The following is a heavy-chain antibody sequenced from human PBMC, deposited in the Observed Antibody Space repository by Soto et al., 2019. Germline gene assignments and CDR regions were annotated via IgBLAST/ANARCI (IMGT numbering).Heavy chain of an antibody. CDR3: AREAGCSGTNCNVYFDY. V-gene: IGHV3-30*03. Sequence: GGSLRLSCVASRLTFSNYGMHWVRQAPGKGLEWVAVISYESISTVYRDSVRGRFTFSRDNSRNTLYLHMNSLTPEDTAVYYCAREAGCSGTNCNVYFDYWGLGTLVTVSS. J-gene: IGHJ4*01. D-gene: IGHD2-15*01. CDR1: RLTFSNYG. CDR2: ISYESIST.